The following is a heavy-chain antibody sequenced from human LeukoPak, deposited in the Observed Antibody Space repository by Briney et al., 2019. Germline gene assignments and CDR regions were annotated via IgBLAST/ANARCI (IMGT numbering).Heavy chain of an antibody. D-gene: IGHD5-24*01. J-gene: IGHJ4*02. CDR2: ISISSGYI. V-gene: IGHV3-21*01. Sequence: PGGSLRHSCAPSGFTFSSYSMNWVRQAPGKGLEWVSSISISSGYIYYADSVKGRFTISRDNAKNSLYLQMNSLRAEDTAVYYCARVLYGMATFGYWGQGTLVTVSS. CDR3: ARVLYGMATFGY. CDR1: GFTFSSYS.